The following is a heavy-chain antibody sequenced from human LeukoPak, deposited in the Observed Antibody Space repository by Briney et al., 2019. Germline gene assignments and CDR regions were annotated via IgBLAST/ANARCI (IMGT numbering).Heavy chain of an antibody. D-gene: IGHD2-8*01. CDR1: GFTFSSYS. CDR3: ARDFKADGYVDY. V-gene: IGHV3-21*01. CDR2: ISSSSSYI. J-gene: IGHJ4*02. Sequence: GGSLRLSCAASGFTFSSYSMNWVRQAPGKGLEWVSSISSSSSYIYYADSVKGRFTISRDNAKNSLYLQMNSLRAEDTAVYYCARDFKADGYVDYWGQGTLVTVSS.